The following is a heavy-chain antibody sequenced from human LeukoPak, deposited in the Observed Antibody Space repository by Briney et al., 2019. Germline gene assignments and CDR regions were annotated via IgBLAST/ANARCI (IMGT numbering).Heavy chain of an antibody. CDR3: AKDRGVFGVAYSLDY. CDR2: IRYDGINE. D-gene: IGHD3-3*01. Sequence: PGGSLRLSCAASGFTVSSNYMSWVRQAPGKGLEWVSYIRYDGINEYYADSVRGRFTISRDISKKTLYLQMNSLRAEDTAVYYCAKDRGVFGVAYSLDYWGQGSLVTVSS. V-gene: IGHV3-30*02. CDR1: GFTVSSNY. J-gene: IGHJ4*02.